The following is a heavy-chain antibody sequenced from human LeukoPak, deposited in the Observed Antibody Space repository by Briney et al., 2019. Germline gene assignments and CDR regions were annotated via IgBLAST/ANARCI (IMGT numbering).Heavy chain of an antibody. CDR3: ARETRGGY. CDR2: ISSSSSYI. CDR1: GFTFSTYN. V-gene: IGHV3-21*01. Sequence: GGSLRLSCAASGFTFSTYNMNWVRQAPGKGLEWVSSISSSSSYIYYADSVKGRFTISRDNAKNSLYLQMNSLRVEDTAVYYCARETRGGYWGQGTLVTVSS. D-gene: IGHD3-16*01. J-gene: IGHJ4*02.